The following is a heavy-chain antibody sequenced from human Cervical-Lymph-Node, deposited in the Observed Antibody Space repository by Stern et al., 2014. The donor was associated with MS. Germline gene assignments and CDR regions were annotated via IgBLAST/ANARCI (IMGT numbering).Heavy chain of an antibody. CDR1: GGSISSGDYY. CDR2: IYYSGRT. CDR3: AREATVPRGNWFDP. V-gene: IGHV4-30-4*01. J-gene: IGHJ5*02. D-gene: IGHD4-17*01. Sequence: VQLVESGPGLVKPSQTLSLTCTVSGGSISSGDYYWSWIRQPPGKGLEWIGYIYYSGRTYYNPSLTSRVTISVDTSKNQFSLKLSSVTAADTAVYYCAREATVPRGNWFDPWGQGTLVTVSS.